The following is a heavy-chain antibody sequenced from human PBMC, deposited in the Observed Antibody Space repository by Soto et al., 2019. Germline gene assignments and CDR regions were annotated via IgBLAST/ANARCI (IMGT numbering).Heavy chain of an antibody. J-gene: IGHJ4*02. Sequence: GGSLRLSCTASGFTFSNVWMNWVRQAPGKGLEWVGRIKSKTDGGTTDYAAPVKGRFSISRDDSKNTLYLQMNTLKTEDTALYYCTTVEYSAYDYGFNDYWGQGTLVTVS. CDR3: TTVEYSAYDYGFNDY. CDR1: GFTFSNVW. CDR2: IKSKTDGGTT. D-gene: IGHD5-12*01. V-gene: IGHV3-15*07.